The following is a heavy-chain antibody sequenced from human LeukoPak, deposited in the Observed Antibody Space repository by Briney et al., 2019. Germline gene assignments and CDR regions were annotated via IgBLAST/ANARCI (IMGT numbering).Heavy chain of an antibody. CDR3: ASQYSSSWYYYYGMDV. Sequence: GGSLRLSCAASGFTVSSNYMSWVRQAPGKGLEWVSVIYRGGSTYYADSVKGRFTISRDNSKNTLYLQMNSLRAEDTAVYYCASQYSSSWYYYYGMDVWGQGTTVTVSS. D-gene: IGHD6-13*01. CDR2: IYRGGST. CDR1: GFTVSSNY. J-gene: IGHJ6*02. V-gene: IGHV3-66*04.